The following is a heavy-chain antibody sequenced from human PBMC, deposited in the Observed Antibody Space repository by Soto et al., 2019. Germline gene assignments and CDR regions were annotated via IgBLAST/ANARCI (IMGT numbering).Heavy chain of an antibody. CDR3: ARGLTYYEDSSGYYNGLMDV. CDR2: INPNSGGT. Sequence: DSVQVSCKASGYTFTGYYMHWVRQAPGQGLEWMGWINPNSGGTNYAQKFQGRVTMTRDTSISTAYMELSRLRSDDTAVYYCARGLTYYEDSSGYYNGLMDVWGQGTTVTVYS. CDR1: GYTFTGYY. D-gene: IGHD3-22*01. V-gene: IGHV1-2*02. J-gene: IGHJ6*02.